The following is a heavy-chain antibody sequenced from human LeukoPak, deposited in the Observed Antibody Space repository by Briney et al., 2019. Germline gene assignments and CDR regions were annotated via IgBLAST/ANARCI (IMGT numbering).Heavy chain of an antibody. D-gene: IGHD5-18*01. Sequence: PGGSLRLSCVVSGFTFSSYHMNWVRQAPGKGLEWVSSISTSSSSSYIYYADSVTGRFTISRDNAKNSLYLQMNSLRGEDTAVYYCARRATTERGHSYGLDYWGQGTLVTVSS. CDR1: GFTFSSYH. CDR2: ISTSSSSSYI. V-gene: IGHV3-21*01. CDR3: ARRATTERGHSYGLDY. J-gene: IGHJ4*02.